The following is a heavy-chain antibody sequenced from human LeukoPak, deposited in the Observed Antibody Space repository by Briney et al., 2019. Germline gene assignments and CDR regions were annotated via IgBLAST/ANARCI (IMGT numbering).Heavy chain of an antibody. J-gene: IGHJ5*02. CDR2: INPSGGGT. Sequence: ASVKVSCKASGYTFTSYYMHWVRQAPGQGLEWMGIINPSGGGTNYAQKFQGRVTMARDSSITTIYLELTRLTSDDTAVYYCARDMWQQFDWFDPWGQGTLVTVSS. CDR1: GYTFTSYY. V-gene: IGHV1-46*01. CDR3: ARDMWQQFDWFDP. D-gene: IGHD6-13*01.